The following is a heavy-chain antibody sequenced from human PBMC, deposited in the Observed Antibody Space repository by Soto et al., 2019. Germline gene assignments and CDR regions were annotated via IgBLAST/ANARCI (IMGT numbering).Heavy chain of an antibody. CDR1: GFTFSGSA. Sequence: EVQLVESGGGLVQPGGSLKLSCAASGFTFSGSAMHWVRQASGKGLEWVGRIRSKANSYATAYAASVKGSFTISRDDSKNTAYLQMNSLKPEDKAVYYCTMGLLWFGAYWGQGTLVTVSS. V-gene: IGHV3-73*02. J-gene: IGHJ4*02. CDR3: TMGLLWFGAY. D-gene: IGHD3-10*01. CDR2: IRSKANSYAT.